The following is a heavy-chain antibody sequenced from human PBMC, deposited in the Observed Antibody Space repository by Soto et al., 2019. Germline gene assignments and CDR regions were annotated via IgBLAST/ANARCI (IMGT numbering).Heavy chain of an antibody. D-gene: IGHD5-12*01. J-gene: IGHJ4*02. CDR2: IYYSGST. Sequence: SETLSLTCTVSGGSISSYYWSWIRQPPGKGLEWIGYIYYSGSTNYNPSLKSRVTISVDTSKNQFSLKLSSVTAADTAVYYCARSTPRGMATIWGQGTLVTVS. CDR3: ARSTPRGMATI. V-gene: IGHV4-59*01. CDR1: GGSISSYY.